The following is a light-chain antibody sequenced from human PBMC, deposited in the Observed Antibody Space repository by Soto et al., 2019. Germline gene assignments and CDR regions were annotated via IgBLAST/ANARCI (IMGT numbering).Light chain of an antibody. CDR1: RSDVGDYKY. Sequence: QSALTQPASVSGSPGQSITISCTGTRSDVGDYKYVSWYQQYPGKAPKVMIYEVSNRASGVSNRFSGSKSSNTASLTVSGLQAEDEADYYCSSYAGSNNFVFGTGTKVTVL. J-gene: IGLJ1*01. CDR2: EVS. CDR3: SSYAGSNNFV. V-gene: IGLV2-14*01.